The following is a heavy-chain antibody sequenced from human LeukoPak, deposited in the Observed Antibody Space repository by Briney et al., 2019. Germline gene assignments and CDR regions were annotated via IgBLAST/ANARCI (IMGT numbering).Heavy chain of an antibody. V-gene: IGHV1-46*01. J-gene: IGHJ3*02. CDR1: GYTFTSYY. Sequence: ASVKVSCKASGYTFTSYYMHWVRQPPAQGLEWMGMINPSGGSTSYAQKFQGRVTMTRDTSTSTVYMELSSLRSEDTAVYYGARDRVGAPDRTDAFDIWGQGTMVTVSS. CDR3: ARDRVGAPDRTDAFDI. CDR2: INPSGGST. D-gene: IGHD1-26*01.